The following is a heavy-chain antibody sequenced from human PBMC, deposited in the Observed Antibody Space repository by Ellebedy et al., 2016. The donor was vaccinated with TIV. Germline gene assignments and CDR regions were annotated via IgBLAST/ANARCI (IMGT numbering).Heavy chain of an antibody. CDR2: MNPNSGNT. J-gene: IGHJ5*02. V-gene: IGHV1-8*02. CDR3: ASMLWFGELLVP. Sequence: AASVKVSCKASGYTFTSYGISWVRQAPGQGLEWMGWMNPNSGNTGYAQKFQGRVTMTRNTSISTAYMELSSLRSEDTAVYYWASMLWFGELLVPWGQGTLVTVSS. CDR1: GYTFTSYG. D-gene: IGHD3-10*01.